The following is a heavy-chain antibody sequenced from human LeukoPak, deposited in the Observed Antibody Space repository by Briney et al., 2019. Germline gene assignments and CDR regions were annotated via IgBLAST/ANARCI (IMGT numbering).Heavy chain of an antibody. Sequence: GGSLRLSCAASGFTFSSYAMSWVRQAPGKGLEWVAVISYDGSNKYYADSVKGRFTISRDNSKNTMYLQMNSLRAEDTAVYYCAKDQYCSSTSCYEGYYYYGMDVWGQGTTVTVSS. V-gene: IGHV3-30*18. CDR2: ISYDGSNK. CDR3: AKDQYCSSTSCYEGYYYYGMDV. D-gene: IGHD2-2*01. J-gene: IGHJ6*02. CDR1: GFTFSSYA.